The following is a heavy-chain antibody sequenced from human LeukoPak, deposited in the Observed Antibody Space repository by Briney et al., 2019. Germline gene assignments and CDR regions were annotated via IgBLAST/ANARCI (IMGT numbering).Heavy chain of an antibody. V-gene: IGHV3-30*03. D-gene: IGHD7-27*01. Sequence: GGSLRLSCAASGFTFSSYGMHWVRQAPGKGLEWVAVISYDGSNKYYADSVKGRFTISRDNSKNTLYLQMNSLRAEDTAVYYCASLNGDRRWGQGTLVTVSS. CDR1: GFTFSSYG. J-gene: IGHJ4*02. CDR3: ASLNGDRR. CDR2: ISYDGSNK.